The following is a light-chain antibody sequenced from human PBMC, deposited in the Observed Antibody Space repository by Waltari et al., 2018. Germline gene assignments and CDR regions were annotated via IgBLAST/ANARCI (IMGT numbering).Light chain of an antibody. CDR3: QQYYSYPWT. V-gene: IGKV1-8*01. J-gene: IGKJ1*01. Sequence: AIRITQYPSSLSASTGDRVTITCRASQGISSYLAWYQQKPGKAPKLLIYAASTLQSGVPSRFSGSGSGTDFTLTISCLQSEDFATYYCQQYYSYPWTFGQGTKVEIK. CDR1: QGISSY. CDR2: AAS.